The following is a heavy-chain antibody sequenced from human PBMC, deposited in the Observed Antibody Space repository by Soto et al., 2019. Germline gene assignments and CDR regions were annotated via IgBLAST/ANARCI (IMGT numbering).Heavy chain of an antibody. Sequence: QLQLQESGSGLVKPSQTLSLTCTVSGGSISSYYWSWIRQPPGKGLEWIGYIYYSGSTNYNPSLKSRVTISVDTSKNQFSLKLSSVTAADTAVYYCARRYGGTFDYWGQGTLVTVSS. J-gene: IGHJ4*02. D-gene: IGHD2-15*01. CDR1: GGSISSYY. CDR2: IYYSGST. CDR3: ARRYGGTFDY. V-gene: IGHV4-59*08.